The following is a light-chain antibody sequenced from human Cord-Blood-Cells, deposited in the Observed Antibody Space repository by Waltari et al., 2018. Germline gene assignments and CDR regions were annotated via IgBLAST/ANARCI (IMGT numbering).Light chain of an antibody. Sequence: QSALTQPPSASGSPGQSVTIPCTGTSSAVGGYNYASLYQQHPGKAPKLMIYEVSKRPSGVPDRFSGSKSGNTASLTVAGLQAEDEADYYCSSYAGSNNLVFGGGTKLTVL. V-gene: IGLV2-8*01. CDR2: EVS. J-gene: IGLJ3*02. CDR1: SSAVGGYNY. CDR3: SSYAGSNNLV.